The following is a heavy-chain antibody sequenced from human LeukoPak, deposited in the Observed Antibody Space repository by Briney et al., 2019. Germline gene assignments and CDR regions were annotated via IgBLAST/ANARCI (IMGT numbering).Heavy chain of an antibody. CDR1: GFTFSSYE. D-gene: IGHD3-10*01. J-gene: IGHJ5*02. Sequence: GGSLRLSCAASGFTFSSYEMNWVRQAPGKGLERVSYISSSGSTIYYADSVKGRFTISRDNAKNSLYLQMNSLRAEDTAVYYCARDRDANWFDPWGQGTLVTVSS. CDR3: ARDRDANWFDP. CDR2: ISSSGSTI. V-gene: IGHV3-48*03.